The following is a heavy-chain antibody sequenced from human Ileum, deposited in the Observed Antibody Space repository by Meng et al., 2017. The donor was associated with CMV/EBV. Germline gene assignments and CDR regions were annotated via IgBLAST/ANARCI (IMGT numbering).Heavy chain of an antibody. D-gene: IGHD3-10*01. CDR3: ATDFRAGDS. Sequence: PGGSLRLSCEASRHGMHWIRQAAGKGLEWVAFIGSDGSYINLADSVKGRFTISRDVSKKIMYLQMNSLRPDDSAIYYCATDFRAGDSWGQGTLVTVSS. V-gene: IGHV3-30*02. J-gene: IGHJ4*02. CDR2: IGSDGSYI. CDR1: RHG.